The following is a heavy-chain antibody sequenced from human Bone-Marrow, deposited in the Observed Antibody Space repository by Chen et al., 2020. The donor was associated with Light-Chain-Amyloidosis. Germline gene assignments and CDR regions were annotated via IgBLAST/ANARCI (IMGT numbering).Heavy chain of an antibody. V-gene: IGHV3-48*01. CDR1: GFTFSSYS. CDR3: AKVEDYDFWSGYYNPPVGVDV. CDR2: XXXXXSTI. J-gene: IGHJ6*02. D-gene: IGHD3-3*01. Sequence: EVQLVESGGGLVQPGGSVRLSCAASGFTFSSYSMNWVRQAPGKGLEGVSYXXXXXSTIYYADSVKGRFTISRDNAKNSLYLQVNSLRAEDTAVYYCAKVEDYDFWSGYYNPPVGVDVWGQGTTVTVSS.